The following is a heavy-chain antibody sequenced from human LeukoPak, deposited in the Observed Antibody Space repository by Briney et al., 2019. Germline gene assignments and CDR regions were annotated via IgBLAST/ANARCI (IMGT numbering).Heavy chain of an antibody. J-gene: IGHJ4*02. CDR2: INHSGST. Sequence: SETLSLTCAVYGGSFSGYYWSWIRQPPGKGLEWIGEINHSGSTNYNPSLKSRVTISVDTSKNQFSLKLSSVTAADTAVYYCAIYAAAGINYWGQGTLVTVS. D-gene: IGHD6-13*01. CDR3: AIYAAAGINY. CDR1: GGSFSGYY. V-gene: IGHV4-34*01.